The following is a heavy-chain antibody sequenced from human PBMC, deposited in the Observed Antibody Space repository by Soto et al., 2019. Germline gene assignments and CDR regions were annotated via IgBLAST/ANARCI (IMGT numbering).Heavy chain of an antibody. V-gene: IGHV1-3*01. CDR2: INAGNGNT. J-gene: IGHJ3*02. D-gene: IGHD5-18*01. CDR1: GYTFTSYA. CDR3: ARDLSADTDAFDI. Sequence: ASVKVSCKASGYTFTSYAMHLVRQAPGQRLEWMGWINAGNGNTKYSQKFQGRVTITRDTSASTAYMELSSLRSEDTAVYYCARDLSADTDAFDIWGQGTMVTVS.